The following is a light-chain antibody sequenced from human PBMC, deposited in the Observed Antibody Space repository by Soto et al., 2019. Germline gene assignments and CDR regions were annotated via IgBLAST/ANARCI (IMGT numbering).Light chain of an antibody. CDR2: STS. J-gene: IGKJ4*01. CDR3: QQYNSWPLT. Sequence: EIVMTQSPATLSVSPGERATLSCRASQSVSSNLAWYQQRPGQTPRLLIYSTSTRATDIPARFSGSGSGTDFNLTISSLQSEDFAVYYCQQYNSWPLTFGGGTKVEIK. V-gene: IGKV3-15*01. CDR1: QSVSSN.